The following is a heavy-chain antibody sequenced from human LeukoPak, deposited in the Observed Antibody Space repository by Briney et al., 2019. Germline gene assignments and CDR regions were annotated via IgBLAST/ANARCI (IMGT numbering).Heavy chain of an antibody. V-gene: IGHV3-23*01. CDR1: GITLSNYG. CDR3: ATRGVVIRVILVGFHKEAYYFDS. D-gene: IGHD3-22*01. CDR2: MSDSGGRT. Sequence: GGSLRLSCAVSGITLSNYGMSWVRQAPGKGLELVAGMSDSGGRTNYADSVKGRFTISRDNPKNTLYLQMNSLRAEDTAVYFCATRGVVIRVILVGFHKEAYYFDSWGQGALVTVSS. J-gene: IGHJ4*02.